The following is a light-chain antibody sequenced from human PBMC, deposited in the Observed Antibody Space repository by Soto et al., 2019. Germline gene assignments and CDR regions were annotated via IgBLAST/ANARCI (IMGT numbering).Light chain of an antibody. Sequence: IVVTQSPASLAVSLGERPTINCKSRQSILYSSNNKNYLSWYQQKPGQPPKLLIYGASTRQSGVPDRFIGSGSATDFTLTISSLQAEDVALYYCHKYYNYPWKCGQGNTGAIK. CDR2: GAS. J-gene: IGKJ1*01. CDR3: HKYYNYPWK. CDR1: QSILYSSNNKNY. V-gene: IGKV4-1*01.